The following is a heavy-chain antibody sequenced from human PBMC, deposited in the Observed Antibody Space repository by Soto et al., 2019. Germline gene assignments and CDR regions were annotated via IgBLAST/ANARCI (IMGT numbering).Heavy chain of an antibody. D-gene: IGHD3-9*01. CDR3: SRDDSDWFFN. CDR2: INPSVGST. V-gene: IGHV1-46*03. J-gene: IGHJ4*02. CDR1: GYTFTSYY. Sequence: GASVKVSCKASGYTFTSYYMHWVRQAPGQGLEWMGIINPSVGSTTYAPKFQGRVSMTKDTSTSTVYMELNSLESEDTAVYYCSRDDSDWFFNWGRGTLVTVSS.